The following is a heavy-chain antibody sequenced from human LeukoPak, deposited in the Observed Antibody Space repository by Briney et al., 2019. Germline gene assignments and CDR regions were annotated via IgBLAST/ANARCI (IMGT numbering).Heavy chain of an antibody. CDR3: ANPGLNSSSGLLDY. Sequence: GRSLRLSCAASGFTFRSYGMHWVRQAPGKGLEWVAVISYDGSNKYYADSAKGRFTISRDNSKNTLYLQMNSLRAEDTAVYYCANPGLNSSSGLLDYWGQGTLVSVSS. CDR1: GFTFRSYG. J-gene: IGHJ4*02. D-gene: IGHD6-13*01. CDR2: ISYDGSNK. V-gene: IGHV3-30*18.